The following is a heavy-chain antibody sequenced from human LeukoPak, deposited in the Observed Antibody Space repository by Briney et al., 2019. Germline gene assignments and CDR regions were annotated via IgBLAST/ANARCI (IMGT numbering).Heavy chain of an antibody. CDR3: AREGWGLRFLEWLFDY. J-gene: IGHJ4*02. D-gene: IGHD3-3*01. V-gene: IGHV1-2*02. Sequence: GASVKVSCKASGYTFTGYYMHWVRQAPGQGLEWMGWINPNSGGTNYAQKFQGRVTMTRDTSISTAYMELSRLRSDDTAVYYCAREGWGLRFLEWLFDYWGQGTLVTVSS. CDR1: GYTFTGYY. CDR2: INPNSGGT.